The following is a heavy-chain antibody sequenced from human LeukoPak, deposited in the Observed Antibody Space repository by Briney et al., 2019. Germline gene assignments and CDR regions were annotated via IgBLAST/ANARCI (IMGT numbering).Heavy chain of an antibody. CDR3: ARDRLLWFGEPARFDY. D-gene: IGHD3-10*01. J-gene: IGHJ4*02. Sequence: GGSLRLSCAASGFTFSSYAMSWVRQAPGKGLEWVSAISGSGGSTYYADSVKGRFTISRDNSKNTLYLQMNSLRSDDTAVYYCARDRLLWFGEPARFDYWGQGTLVTVSS. CDR1: GFTFSSYA. CDR2: ISGSGGST. V-gene: IGHV3-23*01.